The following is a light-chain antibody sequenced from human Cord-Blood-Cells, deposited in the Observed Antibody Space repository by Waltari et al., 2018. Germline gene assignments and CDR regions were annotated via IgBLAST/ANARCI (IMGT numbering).Light chain of an antibody. V-gene: IGLV2-11*01. J-gene: IGLJ1*01. CDR3: CSYAGSYTSYNYV. Sequence: QSALTQPRSVSGSPGQSVTIPCTGTSSDVGGYNYVSWYQQHPGKAPKLMIYDVSKRPSGVPDRFSGSKSGNTASLTISGLQAEDEADYYCCSYAGSYTSYNYVFGTGTKVTVL. CDR1: SSDVGGYNY. CDR2: DVS.